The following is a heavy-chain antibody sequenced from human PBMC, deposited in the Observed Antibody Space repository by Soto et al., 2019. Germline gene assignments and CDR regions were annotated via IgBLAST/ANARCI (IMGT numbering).Heavy chain of an antibody. V-gene: IGHV3-48*02. D-gene: IGHD6-19*01. Sequence: GGSLRLSCAASGFTFSSYSMNWVRQAPGKGLEWVSYISSSSSTIYYADSVKGRFTISRDNAKNSLYLQMNSLRDEDTAVYYCAIQSIGSSGWYGSPGYYYGMDVWGQGTTVTVSS. CDR3: AIQSIGSSGWYGSPGYYYGMDV. CDR2: ISSSSSTI. CDR1: GFTFSSYS. J-gene: IGHJ6*02.